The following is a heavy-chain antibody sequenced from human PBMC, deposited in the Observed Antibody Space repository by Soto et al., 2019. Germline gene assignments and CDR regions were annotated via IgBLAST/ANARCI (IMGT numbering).Heavy chain of an antibody. J-gene: IGHJ6*02. CDR1: GYIFVNYG. D-gene: IGHD3-16*02. Sequence: QVQLVQSGDEVRKPGSSVKVSCKASGYIFVNYGIAWVRQAPGQGLEWMGWIRPYSGNTHYASKVQGRLTMTTDTSTSTAYMDLGSLTPDDTSVYDWAMVEKSVTPTPQDVWGQGTTVTVSS. V-gene: IGHV1-18*01. CDR2: IRPYSGNT. CDR3: AMVEKSVTPTPQDV.